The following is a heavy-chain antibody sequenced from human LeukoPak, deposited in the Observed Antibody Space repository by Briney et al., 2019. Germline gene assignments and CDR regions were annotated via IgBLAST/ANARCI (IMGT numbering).Heavy chain of an antibody. V-gene: IGHV1-46*04. D-gene: IGHD2/OR15-2a*01. CDR2: INPADSRT. CDR3: ARDHSNTRTWWFDP. Sequence: ASVKVSCKASGYMFTNNWIHWVRQAPGQGLEWMGVINPADSRTFYAQKLQDRVTLTTDMSATSIYMELSSLRSEDTAVYYCARDHSNTRTWWFDPWGQGTLAIVSS. CDR1: GYMFTNNW. J-gene: IGHJ5*02.